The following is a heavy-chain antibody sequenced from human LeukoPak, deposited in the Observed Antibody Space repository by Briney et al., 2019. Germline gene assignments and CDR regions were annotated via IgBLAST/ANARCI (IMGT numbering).Heavy chain of an antibody. CDR3: ARAYTSWSFDY. Sequence: SETLSLTCTVSGVSITTYYWSWLRQPPGKGLEWIGFIYYSGNTNYNPSLKSRVTISVDTSKNQFSLKLSSVTAADTAVYYCARAYTSWSFDYWGQGTLVTVSS. CDR1: GVSITTYY. D-gene: IGHD2-2*02. CDR2: IYYSGNT. J-gene: IGHJ4*02. V-gene: IGHV4-59*01.